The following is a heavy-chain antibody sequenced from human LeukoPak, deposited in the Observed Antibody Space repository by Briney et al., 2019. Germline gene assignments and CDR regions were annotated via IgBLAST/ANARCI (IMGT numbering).Heavy chain of an antibody. CDR1: GFTFSSYA. Sequence: SGGSLRLSCAASGFTFSSYAMSWVCQAPGKGLGWVSAISGSGGSTYYADSVKGRFTISRDNSKNTLYLQMNSLRAEDTAVYYCAKEGIAAREAFDYWGQGTLVTVSS. J-gene: IGHJ4*02. CDR3: AKEGIAAREAFDY. D-gene: IGHD6-6*01. V-gene: IGHV3-23*01. CDR2: ISGSGGST.